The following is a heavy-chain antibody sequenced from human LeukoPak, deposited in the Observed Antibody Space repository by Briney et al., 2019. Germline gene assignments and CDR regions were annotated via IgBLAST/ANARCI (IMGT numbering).Heavy chain of an antibody. D-gene: IGHD1-26*01. CDR1: GGSISSYY. Sequence: PSETLSLTCTVSGGSISSYYWSWIRQPPGKGLEWIGYIYYSGSTNYNPSLKSRVTISVDTSKNQFSLKLSSVTAADTAVYYCARVILMGTFDIWGQGTMVTVSS. CDR2: IYYSGST. J-gene: IGHJ3*02. V-gene: IGHV4-59*01. CDR3: ARVILMGTFDI.